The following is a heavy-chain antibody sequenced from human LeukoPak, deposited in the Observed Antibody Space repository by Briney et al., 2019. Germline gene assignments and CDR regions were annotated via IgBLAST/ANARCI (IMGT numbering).Heavy chain of an antibody. CDR1: GFTFSSYS. Sequence: PGGSLRLSCAASGFTFSSYSMNWVRQAPGKGLEWVSSISSSSIDIYYADSVKGRFTISRDNDKNSLYLQMTRLRADDTAVYYCATKYSGSYSGIWGQGTMVTVSS. D-gene: IGHD1-26*01. V-gene: IGHV3-21*01. CDR3: ATKYSGSYSGI. CDR2: ISSSSIDI. J-gene: IGHJ3*02.